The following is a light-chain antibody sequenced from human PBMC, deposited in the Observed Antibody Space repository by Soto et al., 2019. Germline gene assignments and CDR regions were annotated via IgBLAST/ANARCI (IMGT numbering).Light chain of an antibody. CDR3: QQYGNSPFT. Sequence: EIVLTQSPGTLSLSPGGRATLSCRASQSVSSNSLAWHQHKPGQAPRILIFGASNRATGIPDRFSGSGSGTDFTLTISRLEPEDVAVYYCQQYGNSPFTFGQGTKVEIK. V-gene: IGKV3-20*01. J-gene: IGKJ2*01. CDR2: GAS. CDR1: QSVSSNS.